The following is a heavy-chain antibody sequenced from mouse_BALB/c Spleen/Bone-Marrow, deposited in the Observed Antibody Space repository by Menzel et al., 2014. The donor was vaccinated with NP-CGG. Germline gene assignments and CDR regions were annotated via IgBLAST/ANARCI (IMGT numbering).Heavy chain of an antibody. Sequence: VQLKQSGGGLVQPGGSLKLSCAASGFDFSRYWMTWVRQAPGKGLEWIGEINPASSTINYTPSLKDKFIISRDNAKNTLYLQMSKVRSEDTALYYCAKNYYYGYVAYWGQGTLVTVSA. J-gene: IGHJ3*01. V-gene: IGHV4-1*02. CDR3: AKNYYYGYVAY. D-gene: IGHD1-2*01. CDR1: GFDFSRYW. CDR2: INPASSTI.